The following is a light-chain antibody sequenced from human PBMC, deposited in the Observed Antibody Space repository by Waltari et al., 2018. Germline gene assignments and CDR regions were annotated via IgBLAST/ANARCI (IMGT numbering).Light chain of an antibody. V-gene: IGKV3-11*01. CDR1: QTFNNY. CDR2: DAS. CDR3: QQRINWPVT. J-gene: IGKJ4*01. Sequence: EIVLTQYPATLSLSPGERATLSCRASQTFNNYLAWYQHKPGQPPGLLIYDASRRVIGTPARFSGSGSGTDFTLTISSLEPEDSAVYYCQQRINWPVTFGGGTKVEIK.